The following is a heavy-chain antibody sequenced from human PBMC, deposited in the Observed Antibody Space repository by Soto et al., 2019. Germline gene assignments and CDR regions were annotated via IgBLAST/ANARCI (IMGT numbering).Heavy chain of an antibody. J-gene: IGHJ3*02. CDR1: GFTFSSYS. D-gene: IGHD1-1*01. CDR3: ARAAGINAFDI. CDR2: ISSSSSYI. V-gene: IGHV3-21*01. Sequence: VQLVESGGGLVKPGGSLRLSCAASGFTFSSYSMNWVRQAPGKGLEWVSSISSSSSYIYYADSVKGRFTISRDNAKNSLYLQMNSLRVEDTAVYYCARAAGINAFDIWGQGTMVTVSS.